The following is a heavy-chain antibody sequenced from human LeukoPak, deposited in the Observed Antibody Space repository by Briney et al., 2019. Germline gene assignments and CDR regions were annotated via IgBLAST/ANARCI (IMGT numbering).Heavy chain of an antibody. CDR3: ARPKTGYSSSWYAFDI. J-gene: IGHJ3*02. CDR2: INSDGSST. CDR1: GFTFSSYW. D-gene: IGHD6-13*01. V-gene: IGHV3-74*01. Sequence: GGSLRLSCAASGFTFSSYWMHWVRQAPGKGLLWVSRINSDGSSTSNADSVKGRFTISRDNAKNTLYLQMNSLRAEDTAVYYCARPKTGYSSSWYAFDIWGQGTMVTVSS.